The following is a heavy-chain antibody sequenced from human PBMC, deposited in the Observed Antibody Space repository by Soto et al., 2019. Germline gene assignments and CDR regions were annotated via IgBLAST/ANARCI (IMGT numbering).Heavy chain of an antibody. Sequence: QVQLVQSGAEVKKPGASVKVSCKASGYTFTGYYMHWVRQAPGQGLEWMGWISPNSGGTKYAQKFQGRVTMTRDTSISTAYMDMSRLTSDDTALYYCARGSAMALASPRYYPMDVWGQGTTVTVSS. J-gene: IGHJ6*02. CDR1: GYTFTGYY. CDR3: ARGSAMALASPRYYPMDV. D-gene: IGHD6-19*01. V-gene: IGHV1-2*02. CDR2: ISPNSGGT.